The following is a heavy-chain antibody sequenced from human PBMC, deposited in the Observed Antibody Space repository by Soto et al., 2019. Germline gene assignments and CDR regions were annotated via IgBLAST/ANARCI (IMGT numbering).Heavy chain of an antibody. D-gene: IGHD5-12*01. J-gene: IGHJ5*02. Sequence: PSETLSLTCAVYGGSFSGYYWSWIRQPPGKGLEWIGEINHSGSTNYNPSLKSRVTISVDTSKNQFSLKLSSVTAADTAVYYCARWKWLRFFWFAPWGQGTLVTVSS. CDR2: INHSGST. CDR3: ARWKWLRFFWFAP. CDR1: GGSFSGYY. V-gene: IGHV4-34*01.